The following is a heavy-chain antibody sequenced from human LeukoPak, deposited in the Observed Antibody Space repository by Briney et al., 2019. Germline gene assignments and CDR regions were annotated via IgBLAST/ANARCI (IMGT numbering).Heavy chain of an antibody. Sequence: GGSLRLSCAASGFTFGSYAMSWVRQAPGKGLEWVSSITGGGGGTYYADSVKGRFTISRDDSKNTLYLQMNSLRAEDTAVYYCAKVSGYNHGPFDHWGQGTLVTVSS. J-gene: IGHJ4*02. CDR3: AKVSGYNHGPFDH. CDR2: ITGGGGGT. V-gene: IGHV3-23*01. CDR1: GFTFGSYA. D-gene: IGHD1-1*01.